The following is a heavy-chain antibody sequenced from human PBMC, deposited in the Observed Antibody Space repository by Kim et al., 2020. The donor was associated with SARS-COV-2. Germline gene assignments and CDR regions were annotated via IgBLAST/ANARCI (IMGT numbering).Heavy chain of an antibody. Sequence: TQSDADSVKGRFTVSRDNAKNTLYLEMNSRRAEDTAVYYCSRHITTTMDVWGQGTTVTVSS. V-gene: IGHV3-74*01. CDR3: SRHITTTMDV. J-gene: IGHJ6*02. CDR2: TQ. D-gene: IGHD1-1*01.